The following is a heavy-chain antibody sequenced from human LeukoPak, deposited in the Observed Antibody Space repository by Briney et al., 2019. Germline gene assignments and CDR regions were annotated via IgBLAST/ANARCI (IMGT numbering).Heavy chain of an antibody. J-gene: IGHJ4*02. Sequence: SVRVSCKASGGTFSSYAISWVRQAPGQGLEWMGGIIPIFGTANYAQKFQGRVTITADKSTSTAYMELSSLRSEDTAVYYCARSLGRYFDWLDYWGQGTLVTVSS. CDR3: ARSLGRYFDWLDY. D-gene: IGHD3-9*01. CDR2: IIPIFGTA. V-gene: IGHV1-69*06. CDR1: GGTFSSYA.